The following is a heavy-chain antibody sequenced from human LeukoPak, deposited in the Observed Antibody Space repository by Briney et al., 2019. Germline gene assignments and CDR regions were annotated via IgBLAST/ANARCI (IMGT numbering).Heavy chain of an antibody. Sequence: PGGSLRLPCAVSGITVSSNYMNWVRQAPGKGLEWVSVIYSDGRTNYAGSVKGRFTISRDESKNTLYLQMNSLRGEDTAVYYCARDPTSTTVVGVNWFDPWGQGTLVTVSS. CDR3: ARDPTSTTVVGVNWFDP. J-gene: IGHJ5*02. CDR2: IYSDGRT. D-gene: IGHD2-15*01. V-gene: IGHV3-66*01. CDR1: GITVSSNY.